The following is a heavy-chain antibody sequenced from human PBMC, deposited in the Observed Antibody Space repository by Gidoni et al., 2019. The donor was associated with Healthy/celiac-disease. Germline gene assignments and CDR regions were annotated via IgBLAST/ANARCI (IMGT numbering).Heavy chain of an antibody. V-gene: IGHV3-21*01. J-gene: IGHJ4*02. CDR1: GSTFSSYS. Sequence: EVQLVESGGGLVKPGGSLRLSCAASGSTFSSYSMNWVHQAPGKGLELFSSISMSSSYIYYADSVKVRFTISRDNAKNSLYLQMNSLRAEDTAVYYCASGGGRVGATDFLDYWGQGTLVTVSS. CDR2: ISMSSSYI. CDR3: ASGGGRVGATDFLDY. D-gene: IGHD1-26*01.